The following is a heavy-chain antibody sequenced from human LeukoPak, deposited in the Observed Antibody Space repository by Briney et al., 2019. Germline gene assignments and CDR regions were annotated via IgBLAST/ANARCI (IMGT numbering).Heavy chain of an antibody. D-gene: IGHD6-6*01. CDR1: GFTSSTYW. CDR2: INTDGSST. Sequence: PGGSLRLSCAASGFTSSTYWMHWVRQAPGKGLVWVSRINTDGSSTLYADSVRGRFTISRDNAKKTLYLQMNSLRAEDTAMYYCARVGRDYSSSSPPDYWGQGTLVTVSS. CDR3: ARVGRDYSSSSPPDY. V-gene: IGHV3-74*01. J-gene: IGHJ4*02.